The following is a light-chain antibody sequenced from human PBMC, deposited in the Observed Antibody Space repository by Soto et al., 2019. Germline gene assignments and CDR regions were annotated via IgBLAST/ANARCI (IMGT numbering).Light chain of an antibody. CDR3: AAWDDSLNGYV. Sequence: QSVLTQPPSVSEAPRQRVTISCPGSSSNIGNNAVNWYQQLPGKAPKLLIYYEDLLPSGVSDRFSGSKSGTSASLAISGLQSEDEADYYCAAWDDSLNGYVFGTGTKVTVL. CDR1: SSNIGNNA. CDR2: YED. J-gene: IGLJ1*01. V-gene: IGLV1-36*01.